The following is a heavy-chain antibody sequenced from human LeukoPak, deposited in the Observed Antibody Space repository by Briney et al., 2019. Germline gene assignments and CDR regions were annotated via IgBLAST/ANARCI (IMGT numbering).Heavy chain of an antibody. Sequence: SVKVPCKASGGTFSSYAISWVRQAPGQGLEWMGGIIPIFGTANYAQKLQGRVTMTTDTSTSTAYMELRSLRSDDTAVYYCARLAVAVAGTFWFDPWGQGTLVTVSS. CDR2: IIPIFGTA. D-gene: IGHD6-19*01. CDR3: ARLAVAVAGTFWFDP. V-gene: IGHV1-69*05. CDR1: GGTFSSYA. J-gene: IGHJ5*02.